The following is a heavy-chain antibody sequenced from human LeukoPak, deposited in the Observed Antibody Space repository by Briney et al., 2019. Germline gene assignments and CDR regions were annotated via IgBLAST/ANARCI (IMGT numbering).Heavy chain of an antibody. J-gene: IGHJ4*02. CDR1: GVSISTTSYY. CDR3: ARQGGWGGALSFFDS. D-gene: IGHD3-16*01. V-gene: IGHV4-39*01. Sequence: SETLSFTCTVSGVSISTTSYYWGWIRQTPGKGLEWIGSMLYRGSTYYSPSLRSRVIISVDASKNQFFLTLSAVTAADTAVYYCARQGGWGGALSFFDSWGQGTLVTVSS. CDR2: MLYRGST.